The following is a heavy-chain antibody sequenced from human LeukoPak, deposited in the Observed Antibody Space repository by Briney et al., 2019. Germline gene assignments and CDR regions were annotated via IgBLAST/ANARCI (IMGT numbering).Heavy chain of an antibody. Sequence: SETLSLTCTVSGCSMSSSSYYWGWIRQPPGKVRVWIGSIYYSGSTYYNPSLKSRVTISVDTSKNQFSLKLSSVTAADTAVYYCAREAYCGGDCYSGDYWGQGTLVTVSS. J-gene: IGHJ4*02. V-gene: IGHV4-39*02. CDR1: GCSMSSSSYY. CDR3: AREAYCGGDCYSGDY. D-gene: IGHD2-21*02. CDR2: IYYSGST.